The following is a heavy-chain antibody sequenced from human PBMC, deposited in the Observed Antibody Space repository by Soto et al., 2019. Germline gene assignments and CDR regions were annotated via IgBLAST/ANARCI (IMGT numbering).Heavy chain of an antibody. CDR3: ARFEQLVLH. J-gene: IGHJ1*01. CDR1: GGTFSTFA. V-gene: IGHV1-69*01. D-gene: IGHD6-13*01. Sequence: QVQLVQSGAEVKTPGSSVKVSCKASGGTFSTFAISWVRQAPGQGLEWMGGFIPIFGTLNYAQRFQGRLTISADESTSTAYMELSSLRSEDTAVYYCARFEQLVLHWGQGTRVTVSA. CDR2: FIPIFGTL.